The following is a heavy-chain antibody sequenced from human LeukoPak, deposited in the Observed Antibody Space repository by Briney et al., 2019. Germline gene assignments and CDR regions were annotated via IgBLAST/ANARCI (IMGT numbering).Heavy chain of an antibody. CDR3: ARQPTWYSSSWGYYYMDV. Sequence: PSETLSLTCAVSGGSISSSNWWSWIRQPPGKGLEWIGEIYHSGSTNYNPSLKSRVTILVDTSKNQFSLKLSSVTAADTAVYYCARQPTWYSSSWGYYYMDVWGKGTTVTISS. V-gene: IGHV4-4*02. D-gene: IGHD6-13*01. J-gene: IGHJ6*03. CDR1: GGSISSSNW. CDR2: IYHSGST.